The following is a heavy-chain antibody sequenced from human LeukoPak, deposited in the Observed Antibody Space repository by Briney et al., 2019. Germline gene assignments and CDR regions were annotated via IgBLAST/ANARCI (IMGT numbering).Heavy chain of an antibody. CDR3: AREGREYYFDY. CDR1: GFTFSSYA. CDR2: ISYDGNNK. V-gene: IGHV3-30-3*01. Sequence: GGSLRLSCAASGFTFSSYAMHWVRQAPGKGLEWVAVISYDGNNKYYADSMKGRFTISRDNSKNTLHLQMNSLRADDTAVYYSAREGREYYFDYWGQGTLVTVSS. J-gene: IGHJ4*02.